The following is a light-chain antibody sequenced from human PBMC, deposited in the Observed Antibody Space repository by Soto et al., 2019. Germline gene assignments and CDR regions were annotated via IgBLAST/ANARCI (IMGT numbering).Light chain of an antibody. CDR2: DAS. CDR3: QQRSNWPPLT. J-gene: IGKJ4*01. Sequence: EIELTQSPATLSLSPGERATLSCRASQSVSSYLAWYQQKPGQAPRLLIYDASNRATGIPARFSGSGSGTDFTLTISSLEPEDFAVYYGQQRSNWPPLTFGGGTKVEIK. CDR1: QSVSSY. V-gene: IGKV3-11*01.